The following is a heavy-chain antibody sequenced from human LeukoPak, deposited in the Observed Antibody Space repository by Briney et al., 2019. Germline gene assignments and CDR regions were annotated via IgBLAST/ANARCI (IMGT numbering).Heavy chain of an antibody. CDR2: INPSGGST. V-gene: IGHV1-46*01. D-gene: IGHD2-2*01. CDR1: GYTFTSYG. J-gene: IGHJ3*02. CDR3: ARDPWGRGYCSTTSCQNLGGNDAFDI. Sequence: GASVKVSCKVSGYTFTSYGINWVRQAPGQGLEWMGIINPSGGSTSYAQKFQGRVTMTRDTSTSTVYMELSSLRSEDTAVYYCARDPWGRGYCSTTSCQNLGGNDAFDIWGQGTMVTVSS.